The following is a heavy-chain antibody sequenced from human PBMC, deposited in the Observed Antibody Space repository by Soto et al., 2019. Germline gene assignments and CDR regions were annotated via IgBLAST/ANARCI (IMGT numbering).Heavy chain of an antibody. CDR2: ISGSGGST. CDR3: AKASPLLWFGEPDFDY. V-gene: IGHV3-23*01. CDR1: GFTFSSYA. J-gene: IGHJ4*02. Sequence: GGSLRLSCAASGFTFSSYAMNWVRQAPGKGLEWVSTISGSGGSTYYADSVKGRFTISRDNSKNTLYLQMNSLRAEDTAVYYCAKASPLLWFGEPDFDYWGQGTLVTVSS. D-gene: IGHD3-10*01.